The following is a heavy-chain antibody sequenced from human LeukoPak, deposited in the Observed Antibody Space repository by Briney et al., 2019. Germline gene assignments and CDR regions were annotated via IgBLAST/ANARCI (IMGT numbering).Heavy chain of an antibody. D-gene: IGHD2-2*01. CDR3: ARAVVYYMDV. CDR2: IKQDGSEK. CDR1: GFTFSSSG. Sequence: PGGSLRLSCAASGFTFSSSGMSWVRQAPGKGLEWVANIKQDGSEKYYVDSVKGRFTISRDNAKNSLYLQMNSLRAEDTAVYYCARAVVYYMDVWGKGTTVTVSS. V-gene: IGHV3-7*04. J-gene: IGHJ6*03.